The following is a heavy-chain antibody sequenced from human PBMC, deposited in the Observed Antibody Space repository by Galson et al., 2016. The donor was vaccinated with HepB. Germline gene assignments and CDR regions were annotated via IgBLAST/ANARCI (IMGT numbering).Heavy chain of an antibody. D-gene: IGHD6-13*01. CDR1: XXSIXXXY. CDR2: IYSSGXT. J-gene: IGHJ4*02. CDR3: ARGYRRSWYPTEFDL. V-gene: IGHV4-59*01. Sequence: ETXXLTCTVXXXSIXXXYXXXIRXXPGKGLEWIGFIYSSGXTEYNPSLKSRVTISIDTSNSQFSLRLTSITAADAAVYFCARGYRRSWYPTEFDLWGQGTMVTVSS.